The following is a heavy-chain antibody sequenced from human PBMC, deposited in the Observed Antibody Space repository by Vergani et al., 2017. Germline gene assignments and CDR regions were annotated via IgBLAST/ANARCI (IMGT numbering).Heavy chain of an antibody. CDR2: ISYDGSNK. J-gene: IGHJ3*02. CDR3: AKLPLIVGAYDAFDI. Sequence: QVQLVESGGGVVQPGRSLRLSCAASGFTISSYGMHWVRQAPGKGLEWVAVISYDGSNKYYADSVKGRFTISRDNSKNTLYLQINSLRAEDTAVYYCAKLPLIVGAYDAFDIWGQGTMVTVSS. V-gene: IGHV3-30*18. CDR1: GFTISSYG. D-gene: IGHD1-26*01.